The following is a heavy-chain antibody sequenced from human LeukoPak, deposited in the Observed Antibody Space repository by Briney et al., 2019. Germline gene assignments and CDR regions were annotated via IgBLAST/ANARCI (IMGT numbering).Heavy chain of an antibody. CDR3: AREVWSGYPFDY. CDR1: GFTFSSYS. J-gene: IGHJ4*02. V-gene: IGHV3-21*01. CDR2: ISSSSSYI. Sequence: GGSLRLSCAASGFTFSSYSMNWVRQAPGKGLEWVSSISSSSSYIYYADSVKGRFTISRDNAKNSLYLQMNSLRAEDTAVYYCAREVWSGYPFDYWGQGTLVTVSS. D-gene: IGHD3-3*01.